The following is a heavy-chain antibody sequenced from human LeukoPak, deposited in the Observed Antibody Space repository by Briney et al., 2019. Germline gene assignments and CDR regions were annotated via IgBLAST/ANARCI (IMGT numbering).Heavy chain of an antibody. J-gene: IGHJ4*02. CDR2: ISGSSITI. D-gene: IGHD1-26*01. CDR1: GFTFNDYY. Sequence: GGSLRLSCAASGFTFNDYYMTWVRQAPGKGLEWVSHISGSSITIYYADSVKGRFTISRDNAKRSLYLHMNSLRVEDTAFYFCARESSAGATGDYSDYWGQGALVTVSS. V-gene: IGHV3-11*01. CDR3: ARESSAGATGDYSDY.